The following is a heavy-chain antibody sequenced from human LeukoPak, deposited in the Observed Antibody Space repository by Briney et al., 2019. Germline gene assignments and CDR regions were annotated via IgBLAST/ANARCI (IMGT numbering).Heavy chain of an antibody. D-gene: IGHD5-18*01. J-gene: IGHJ4*02. CDR1: GFTFSSYA. CDR3: VRDLQGREATAMGDY. Sequence: GGSLRLSCAASGFTFSSYAMSWVRQAPGKGLEWVSAISGSGGGTHYADSVKGRFTISRDNSKNTLYLQMNTLRVDDTAVYYCVRDLQGREATAMGDYWGQGARVIVSS. V-gene: IGHV3-23*01. CDR2: ISGSGGGT.